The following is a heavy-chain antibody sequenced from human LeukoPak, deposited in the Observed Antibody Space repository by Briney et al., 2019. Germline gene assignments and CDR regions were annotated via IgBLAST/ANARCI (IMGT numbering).Heavy chain of an antibody. CDR2: IYYSGTT. CDR3: ARVLHYGDYRDAFDI. V-gene: IGHV4-30-4*07. CDR1: GVAISRGGYS. Sequence: SETLSLTCAVSGVAISRGGYSWNWIRQPPGKGLEFIGYIYYSGTTYYNPSLKSRVAISIDTSKNHFSLRLNSVTAADTAIYYCARVLHYGDYRDAFDIWGQGTMVTVSS. D-gene: IGHD4-17*01. J-gene: IGHJ3*02.